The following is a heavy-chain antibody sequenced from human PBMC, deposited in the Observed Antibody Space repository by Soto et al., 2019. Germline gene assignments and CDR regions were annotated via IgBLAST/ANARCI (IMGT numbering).Heavy chain of an antibody. D-gene: IGHD1-26*01. J-gene: IGHJ4*02. CDR3: AKDRRSSRGSGSPDY. Sequence: GGSLRLSCAASGSTFSSYAMSWVRQAPGKGLEWVSAISGSGGSTYYADSVKGRFTISRDNSKNTLYLQMNSLRAEDTAVYYCAKDRRSSRGSGSPDYWGQGTLVTVSS. V-gene: IGHV3-23*01. CDR1: GSTFSSYA. CDR2: ISGSGGST.